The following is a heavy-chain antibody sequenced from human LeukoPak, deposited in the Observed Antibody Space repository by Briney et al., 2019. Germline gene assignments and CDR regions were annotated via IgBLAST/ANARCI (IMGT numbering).Heavy chain of an antibody. Sequence: GGSLRLSCAASGFTFSSYGMHWVRQAPGKGLEWVAVIWYDGSNKYYADSVKGRFTISRDNSKNTLYLQMNSLRAEDTAVYYCARGLRRYCSSTSCYNYGMDVWGQGTTVTVSS. CDR2: IWYDGSNK. CDR1: GFTFSSYG. V-gene: IGHV3-33*01. D-gene: IGHD2-2*01. J-gene: IGHJ6*02. CDR3: ARGLRRYCSSTSCYNYGMDV.